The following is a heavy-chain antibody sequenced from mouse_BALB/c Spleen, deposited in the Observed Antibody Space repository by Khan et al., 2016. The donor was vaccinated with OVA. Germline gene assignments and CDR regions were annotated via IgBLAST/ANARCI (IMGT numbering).Heavy chain of an antibody. J-gene: IGHJ1*01. CDR2: ISSGGGST. CDR1: GFAFSSYD. Sequence: EVELVESGGGLVKPGGSLKLSCAASGFAFSSYDMSWVRQTPEKRLEWVAYISSGGGSTYYPDTVKGRFTISRDNAKNTLYLQMSSLKSEDTAMYYCARRPGYFDVGGAGTTVTVSS. CDR3: ARRPGYFDV. V-gene: IGHV5-12-1*01.